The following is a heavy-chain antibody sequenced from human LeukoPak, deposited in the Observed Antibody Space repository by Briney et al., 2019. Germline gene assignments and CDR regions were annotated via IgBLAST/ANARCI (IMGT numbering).Heavy chain of an antibody. J-gene: IGHJ4*02. CDR3: ARGRVVRGIIPYDY. CDR1: GGSISSGSYY. D-gene: IGHD3-10*01. V-gene: IGHV4-61*02. Sequence: SETLSLTCTVSGGSISSGSYYWSWIRQPAGKGLEWIGRIYTSGSTNYNPSLKSRVTISVDTSKNQFSLKLSSVTAADTAVYYCARGRVVRGIIPYDYWGQGTLVTVSS. CDR2: IYTSGST.